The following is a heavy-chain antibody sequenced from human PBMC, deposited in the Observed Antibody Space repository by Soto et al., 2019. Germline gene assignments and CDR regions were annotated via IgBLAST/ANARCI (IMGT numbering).Heavy chain of an antibody. D-gene: IGHD3-22*01. CDR3: AREDDSSGYQGLLDY. V-gene: IGHV4-31*03. CDR2: IYYSGST. Sequence: SETLSLTCTVSGGSISSGGYYWSWIRQHPGKGLEWIGYIYYSGSTYYNPSLKSRVTISVDTSKNQFSLKLSSVTAADTAVYYCAREDDSSGYQGLLDYWGQRTLVTVSS. CDR1: GGSISSGGYY. J-gene: IGHJ4*02.